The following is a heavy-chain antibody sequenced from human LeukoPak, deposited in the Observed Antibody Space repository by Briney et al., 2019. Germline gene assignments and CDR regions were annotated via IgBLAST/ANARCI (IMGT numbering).Heavy chain of an antibody. CDR3: ARDDTNGIDY. CDR2: IGSDGGST. Sequence: GGSLRLSCAASGFTFSYYWMLWLRQTPGKGLVSVARIGSDGGSTRCADSVKGRFTISRDNAKNTLYLQLNSLSADGTGIYYCARDDTNGIDYWGQGTLVTVSS. J-gene: IGHJ4*02. D-gene: IGHD2-2*01. V-gene: IGHV3-74*01. CDR1: GFTFSYYW.